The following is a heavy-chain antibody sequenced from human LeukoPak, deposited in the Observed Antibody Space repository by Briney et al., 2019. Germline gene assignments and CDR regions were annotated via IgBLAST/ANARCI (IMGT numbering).Heavy chain of an antibody. V-gene: IGHV1-24*01. D-gene: IGHD3-10*01. CDR2: FDPEDHAT. CDR1: GNTLHELR. Sequence: ASLKVSCMVSGNTLHELRIHWVRQAPGKGLVWMGGFDPEDHATYYAQNFQGRVTMTEGTSTAYMELTSLTEEDTAVYYCTTHDPRGGPPFYFDHWGQGTPVTVSS. J-gene: IGHJ4*02. CDR3: TTHDPRGGPPFYFDH.